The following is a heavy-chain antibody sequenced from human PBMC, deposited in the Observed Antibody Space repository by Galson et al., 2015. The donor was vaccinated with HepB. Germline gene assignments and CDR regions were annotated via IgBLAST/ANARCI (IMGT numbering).Heavy chain of an antibody. J-gene: IGHJ3*02. CDR2: ISYDGSNK. CDR3: ARDMVRPQGTGAFDI. CDR1: GFTFSSYA. Sequence: SLRLSCAASGFTFSSYAMHWVRQAPGKGLEWVAVISYDGSNKYYEDSVKGRFTISRDNSKNTLYLQMNSLRAEDTAVYYCARDMVRPQGTGAFDIWGQGTMVTVSS. D-gene: IGHD4/OR15-4a*01. V-gene: IGHV3-30-3*01.